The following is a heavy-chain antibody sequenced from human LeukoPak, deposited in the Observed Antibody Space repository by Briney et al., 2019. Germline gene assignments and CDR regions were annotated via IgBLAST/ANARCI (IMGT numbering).Heavy chain of an antibody. J-gene: IGHJ4*02. CDR3: AKDSTNHADYARPDV. D-gene: IGHD4-17*01. V-gene: IGHV3-30*02. CDR1: GFTFSIYG. CDR2: IRYDGTNK. Sequence: PGGSLRLSCAASGFTFSIYGMHWVRQAPGKGLEWVAFIRYDGTNKYYADSVKGQFTISRDNSKNTLFLQMNSLRPEDTAVYYCAKDSTNHADYARPDVWGQGTLVTVSS.